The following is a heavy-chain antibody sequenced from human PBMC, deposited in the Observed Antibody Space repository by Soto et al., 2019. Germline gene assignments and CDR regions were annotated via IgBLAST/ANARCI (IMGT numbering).Heavy chain of an antibody. V-gene: IGHV4-31*03. CDR1: GGSISSGGYY. Sequence: PSETLSLTCTVSGGSISSGGYYWSWIRQHPXKGLEWIGYIYYSGSTYYNPSLKSRVTISVDTSKNQFSLKLSSVTAADTAVYYCARDRGGGSYNPSITMIVVGTFDPWGQGTLVTVSS. CDR3: ARDRGGGSYNPSITMIVVGTFDP. J-gene: IGHJ5*02. CDR2: IYYSGST. D-gene: IGHD3-22*01.